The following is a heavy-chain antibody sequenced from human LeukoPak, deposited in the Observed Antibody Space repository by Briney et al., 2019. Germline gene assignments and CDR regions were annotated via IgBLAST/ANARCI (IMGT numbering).Heavy chain of an antibody. D-gene: IGHD5-12*01. CDR3: ARPYDTNRDHSGYGY. J-gene: IGHJ4*02. Sequence: GGSLRLSCATSGFTFSNYWMSWVRQAPGKGLEWVANINQDRDEKYYADGVKGRFTFSRDNAKKSLYLQMDSLRADDTAVYYCARPYDTNRDHSGYGYWGRGTLVTVSS. V-gene: IGHV3-7*02. CDR1: GFTFSNYW. CDR2: INQDRDEK.